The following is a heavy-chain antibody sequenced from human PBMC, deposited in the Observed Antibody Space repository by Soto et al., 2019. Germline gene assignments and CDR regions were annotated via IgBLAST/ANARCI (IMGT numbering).Heavy chain of an antibody. CDR3: ASPTYSDFWSGYYPFDC. Sequence: QVQLVQSGAEVKKPGSSVKVSCKASGGTFSSYAISWVRQAPGQGLEWMGGIIPIFGTANYAQKFQGRVTITADESTSTAYMELSSLRSEDTAVYYCASPTYSDFWSGYYPFDCWGQGTLVTVSS. J-gene: IGHJ4*02. V-gene: IGHV1-69*01. D-gene: IGHD3-3*01. CDR1: GGTFSSYA. CDR2: IIPIFGTA.